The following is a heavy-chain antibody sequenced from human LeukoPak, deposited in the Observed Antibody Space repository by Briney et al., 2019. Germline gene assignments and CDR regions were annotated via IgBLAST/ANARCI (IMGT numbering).Heavy chain of an antibody. D-gene: IGHD1-14*01. CDR3: ARDELTGGNYYYGMDV. CDR2: INPNSGGT. J-gene: IGHJ6*02. CDR1: GYTFTGYY. V-gene: IGHV1-2*02. Sequence: ASVKVSCKASGYTFTGYYMHWVRQAPGQGLEWMGWINPNSGGTNYAQKFQGRVTMTRDTSISTAYMELSRLRSDDTAVYYCARDELTGGNYYYGMDVWGQGTTVTVSS.